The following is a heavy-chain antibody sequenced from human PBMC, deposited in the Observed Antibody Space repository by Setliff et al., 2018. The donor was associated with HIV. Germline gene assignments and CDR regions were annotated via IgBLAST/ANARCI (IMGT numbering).Heavy chain of an antibody. V-gene: IGHV5-51*01. CDR1: GYSFTNYW. Sequence: LGESLKISCKGSGYSFTNYWIGWVRQMPGKGLEWMGIISPDDSDTRYSPSFQGQVTISADKSISTAYLQWSSLKASDTAMYYCASGRKKNYDLFSGYYRILGVDFDYWGQGTLVTVSS. CDR3: ASGRKKNYDLFSGYYRILGVDFDY. J-gene: IGHJ4*02. CDR2: ISPDDSDT. D-gene: IGHD3-3*01.